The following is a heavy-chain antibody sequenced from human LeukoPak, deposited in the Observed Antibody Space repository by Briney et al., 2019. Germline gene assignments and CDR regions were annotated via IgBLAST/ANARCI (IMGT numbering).Heavy chain of an antibody. CDR3: AKDHPFDYYYATSGYFLY. Sequence: PGGSLRLSCSASGFTFSSFAMHWVRQAPGKGLEYVAAISRNGGSTYYADSVKGRFTISRDNSKNTVYLQMNSLRADDTAVYYCAKDHPFDYYYATSGYFLYWGQGTLVTVSS. D-gene: IGHD3-22*01. CDR2: ISRNGGST. CDR1: GFTFSSFA. J-gene: IGHJ4*02. V-gene: IGHV3-64*04.